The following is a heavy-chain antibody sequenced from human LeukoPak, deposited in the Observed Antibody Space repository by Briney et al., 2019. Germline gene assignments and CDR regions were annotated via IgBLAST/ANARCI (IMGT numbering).Heavy chain of an antibody. J-gene: IGHJ4*02. CDR2: ISGNGGST. D-gene: IGHD1-26*01. Sequence: GGSLRLSCAASGFTFSSYAMSWVRQAPGKGLEWVSAISGNGGSTYYADSVKGRFTISRDNSKNTLYLQMNSLRAEDTAVYYCARGIVGATSPGYWGQGTLVTVSS. CDR3: ARGIVGATSPGY. V-gene: IGHV3-23*01. CDR1: GFTFSSYA.